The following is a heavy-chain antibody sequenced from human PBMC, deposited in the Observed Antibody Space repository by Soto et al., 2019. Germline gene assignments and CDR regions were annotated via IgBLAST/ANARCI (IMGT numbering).Heavy chain of an antibody. CDR1: GYMFTKSA. D-gene: IGHD6-19*01. J-gene: IGHJ4*01. Sequence: ASVKVSCKASGYMFTKSAMHWVRQAPGQRLEWMGWISGDSGNTKYSPKLQDRVTITRDTSASTAYMELSSLRSEDTALYYCARDGVAAGNINFDYWRQGTLVTVS. CDR2: ISGDSGNT. CDR3: ARDGVAAGNINFDY. V-gene: IGHV1-3*01.